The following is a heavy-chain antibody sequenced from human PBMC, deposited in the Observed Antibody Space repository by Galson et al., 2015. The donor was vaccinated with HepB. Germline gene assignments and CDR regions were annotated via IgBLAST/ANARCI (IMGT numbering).Heavy chain of an antibody. CDR2: IRTKTDGGTT. CDR1: GLTFNNAW. Sequence: SLRLSCAASGLTFNNAWMNWVRQAPGRGLEWVGRIRTKTDGGTTDYTAPVKGRFTISRDDPKNTLYLQMTSLKTEDTAVYFCTAQKLGRGAFDIWGQGTMVTVSS. V-gene: IGHV3-15*01. J-gene: IGHJ3*02. CDR3: TAQKLGRGAFDI. D-gene: IGHD7-27*01.